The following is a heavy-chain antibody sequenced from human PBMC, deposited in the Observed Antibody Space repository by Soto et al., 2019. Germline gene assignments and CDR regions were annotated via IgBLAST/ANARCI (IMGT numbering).Heavy chain of an antibody. J-gene: IGHJ4*02. Sequence: QLQLQESGPGLVKPSETLSLTCTVSGGSITSSSYYWGWIRQPPGKGLECIVSIHFSGSTYYNPSLKTRVIISVHTSKNQFSLKLSSVTAADTAVYYCARLGTRMVTTDYWGQGTLVTVSS. CDR3: ARLGTRMVTTDY. CDR1: GGSITSSSYY. CDR2: IHFSGST. V-gene: IGHV4-39*01. D-gene: IGHD4-17*01.